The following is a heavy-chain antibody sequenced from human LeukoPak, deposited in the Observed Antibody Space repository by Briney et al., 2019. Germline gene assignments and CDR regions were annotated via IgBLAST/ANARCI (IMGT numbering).Heavy chain of an antibody. CDR1: RSTFNSYA. CDR2: ISGNGDIT. V-gene: IGHV3-23*01. J-gene: IGHJ4*02. CDR3: ARVKRDCSGGSCYSYDY. D-gene: IGHD2-15*01. Sequence: PGGSLRLSCLAYRSTFNSYAVNWVRQAQGKGLEWVSAISGNGDITYYADYVRGRFTISRDNSKNTLELQMNSLRAEAVAVYYCARVKRDCSGGSCYSYDYWGQGTLVTVSS.